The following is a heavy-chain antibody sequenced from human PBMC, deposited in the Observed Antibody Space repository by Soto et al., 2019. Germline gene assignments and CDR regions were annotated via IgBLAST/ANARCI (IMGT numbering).Heavy chain of an antibody. V-gene: IGHV1-46*01. D-gene: IGHD4-17*01. Sequence: ASVKVSCKASGYTFTSYYMHWVRQAPGQGLEWMGIINPSGDSTSYAQKFQGRVTMTRDTSTSTVYMELSSLRSEDTAVYYCARDIDYGDYIAESYYYYYGMDVWGQGTTVTVSS. CDR2: INPSGDST. CDR1: GYTFTSYY. J-gene: IGHJ6*02. CDR3: ARDIDYGDYIAESYYYYYGMDV.